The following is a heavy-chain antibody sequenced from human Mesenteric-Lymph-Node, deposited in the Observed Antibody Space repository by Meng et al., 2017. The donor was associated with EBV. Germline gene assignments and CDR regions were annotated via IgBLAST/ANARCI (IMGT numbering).Heavy chain of an antibody. J-gene: IGHJ2*01. V-gene: IGHV4-4*02. Sequence: PQGAVPGLWMPSGTVSLICFVSGGSISSSNWWSWVRQSPGKGLEWIGEIYHGGSTNYNPSLKSRVTMSVDKSQNQFSLKLTSVTAADRAIYYCARGEIVRGEWYFDLWGRGTLVTVSS. CDR2: IYHGGST. D-gene: IGHD1-26*01. CDR1: GGSISSSNW. CDR3: ARGEIVRGEWYFDL.